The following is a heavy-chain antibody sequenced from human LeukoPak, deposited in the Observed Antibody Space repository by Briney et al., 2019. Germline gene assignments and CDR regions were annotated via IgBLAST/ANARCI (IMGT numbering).Heavy chain of an antibody. Sequence: SETLSLTCTVSVGSISSYYWSWIRQPPGKGLEWIGYIYYSGSTNYNPSLKSRVTISVDTSKNQFSLKLSAVTAADTAVYYCARDMADIGPNWYFDLWGRGTLVTVSS. J-gene: IGHJ2*01. CDR2: IYYSGST. CDR1: VGSISSYY. D-gene: IGHD2-15*01. CDR3: ARDMADIGPNWYFDL. V-gene: IGHV4-59*01.